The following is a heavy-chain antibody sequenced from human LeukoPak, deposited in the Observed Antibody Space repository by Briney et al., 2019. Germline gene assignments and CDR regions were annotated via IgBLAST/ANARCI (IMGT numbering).Heavy chain of an antibody. CDR1: GYTFTGYY. V-gene: IGHV1-2*02. CDR2: INPNSGGT. Sequence: GASVKVSCKASGYTFTGYYMHWVRQAPGQGLEWMGWINPNSGGTKYAEKFQGRVTMTRDTSISTAYMELSRLRSDDTAVYHCVRNGGDYEEGFDYWGQGTLVTVSS. CDR3: VRNGGDYEEGFDY. D-gene: IGHD2-21*02. J-gene: IGHJ4*02.